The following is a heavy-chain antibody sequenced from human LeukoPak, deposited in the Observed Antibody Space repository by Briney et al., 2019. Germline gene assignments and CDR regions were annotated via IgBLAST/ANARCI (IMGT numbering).Heavy chain of an antibody. CDR1: GGSINSYY. CDR2: IYTGGNT. CDR3: AREAGGGWDYFDY. D-gene: IGHD3-10*01. V-gene: IGHV4-4*07. Sequence: TTSETLSLTRTVSGGSINSYYWSYIRQPAGKGLDWIGRIYTGGNTNYNPSLKSRVTMSVDTSKNQFSLKLSSVTAADTAVYYCAREAGGGWDYFDYWGQGTLVTVSS. J-gene: IGHJ4*02.